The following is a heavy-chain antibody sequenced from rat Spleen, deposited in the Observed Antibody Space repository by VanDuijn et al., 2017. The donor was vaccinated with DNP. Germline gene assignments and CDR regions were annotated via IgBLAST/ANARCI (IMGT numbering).Heavy chain of an antibody. CDR1: GFSLTSHG. Sequence: QVQLRESGPGLVQPSQTLSLTCTVSGFSLTSHGVSWIRQSPGKGLEWIAAISAGGSRYYNSGLKTRLSISKDTSKSQVFLQLNSLQTEDTATYYCARDLIIRDTTSAMDAWGQGTSVTVSS. J-gene: IGHJ4*01. CDR2: ISAGGSR. D-gene: IGHD4-3*01. CDR3: ARDLIIRDTTSAMDA. V-gene: IGHV2S8*01.